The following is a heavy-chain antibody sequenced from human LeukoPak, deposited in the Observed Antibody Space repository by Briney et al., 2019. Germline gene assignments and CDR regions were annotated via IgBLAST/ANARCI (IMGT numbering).Heavy chain of an antibody. CDR1: GFTXXXYY. Sequence: RXSCXXXGFTXXXYYMSWIRQTPGKGLEWLAFITDNGNSRKYADSVTGRFTISRDNAKNSVFLQMNSLRAEDSGVYYCARDVRGRTPLKLGMKWFDPWGQGTRVTVSS. J-gene: IGHJ5*02. D-gene: IGHD7-27*01. CDR3: ARDVRGRTPLKLGMKWFDP. V-gene: IGHV3-11*01. CDR2: ITDNGNSR.